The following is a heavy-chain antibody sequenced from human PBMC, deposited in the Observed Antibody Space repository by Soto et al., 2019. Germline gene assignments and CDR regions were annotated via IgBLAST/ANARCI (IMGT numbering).Heavy chain of an antibody. Sequence: GGSLRLSCAASGFTFSSYGMHWVRQAPGKGLEWVAVIWYDGSNKYYADSVKGRFTISRDNSKKTLYLQMNSLRAEDTAVYYCARGSSIAGYSDYWGQGTLVTVSS. CDR2: IWYDGSNK. CDR1: GFTFSSYG. V-gene: IGHV3-33*01. CDR3: ARGSSIAGYSDY. D-gene: IGHD6-6*01. J-gene: IGHJ4*02.